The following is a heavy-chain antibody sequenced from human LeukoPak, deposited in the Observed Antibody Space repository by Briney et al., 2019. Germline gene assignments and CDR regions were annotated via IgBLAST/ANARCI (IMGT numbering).Heavy chain of an antibody. Sequence: GASVKVSCKASGYILSSYNMHWVRQAPGQGLEWLGIINPSGGDTKYAQKFQGRVTMTRDTSISTGYMELSRLRSDDTALYYCARMAGDSSGYTPIDYWGQGTLVTVSS. J-gene: IGHJ4*02. D-gene: IGHD3-22*01. V-gene: IGHV1-46*01. CDR1: GYILSSYN. CDR2: INPSGGDT. CDR3: ARMAGDSSGYTPIDY.